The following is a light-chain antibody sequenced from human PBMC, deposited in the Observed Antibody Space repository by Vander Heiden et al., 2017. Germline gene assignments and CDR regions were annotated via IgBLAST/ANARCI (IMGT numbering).Light chain of an antibody. CDR1: QGISSY. CDR3: QQDYSYPRT. V-gene: IGKV1-8*01. J-gene: IGKJ1*01. Sequence: AIRMTQSPSSFSASTGDRVTITCRASQGISSYLAWYQQKPGKAPKLLIYAASTLQSGVPSRFSGSGSGTDFTLTISCLQSEDLATYYCQQDYSYPRTFGQGTKVEIK. CDR2: AAS.